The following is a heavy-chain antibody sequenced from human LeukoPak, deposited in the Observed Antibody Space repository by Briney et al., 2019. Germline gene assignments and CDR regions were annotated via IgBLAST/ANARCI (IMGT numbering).Heavy chain of an antibody. CDR1: GGSISSSSYY. CDR3: ARVEEGYGSGRRENYYYYYMDV. J-gene: IGHJ6*03. V-gene: IGHV4-39*07. CDR2: IYYSGST. D-gene: IGHD3-10*01. Sequence: SETLSLTCTVSGGSISSSSYYWGWLRQPPGRGLEWIGSIYYSGSTYYNPSLKSRVIISGDTSKNQFSLKLSSVTAADTAVYYCARVEEGYGSGRRENYYYYYMDVWGKGTTVTISS.